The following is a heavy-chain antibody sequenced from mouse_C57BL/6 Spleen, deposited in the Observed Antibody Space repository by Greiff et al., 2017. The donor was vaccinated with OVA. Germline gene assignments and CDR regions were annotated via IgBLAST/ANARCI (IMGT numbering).Heavy chain of an antibody. CDR2: IWSGGST. Sequence: VQRVELGPGLVQPSQSLSITCTVSGFSLTSYGVHWVRQSPGKGLEWLGVIWSGGSTDYNAAFISRLSISKDNSKSQVFFKMNSLQADDTAIYYCATHYGSSHWYFDVWGTGTTVTVSS. D-gene: IGHD1-1*01. J-gene: IGHJ1*03. CDR1: GFSLTSYG. V-gene: IGHV2-2*01. CDR3: ATHYGSSHWYFDV.